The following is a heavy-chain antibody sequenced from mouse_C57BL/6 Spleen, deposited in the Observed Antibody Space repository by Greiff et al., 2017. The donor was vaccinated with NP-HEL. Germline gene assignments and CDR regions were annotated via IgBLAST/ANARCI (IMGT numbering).Heavy chain of an antibody. J-gene: IGHJ4*01. V-gene: IGHV14-1*01. D-gene: IGHD2-2*01. CDR3: TTENGSMDY. Sequence: VQLQQSGAELVRPGASFPFSFPASGFNIKVYYMHWVKQRPEQGLEWSGRIDPEDGDTAYAPKFQGKATMTADTSSNTAYLQLSSLTSEDTAVYYCTTENGSMDYWGQGTSVTVSS. CDR2: IDPEDGDT. CDR1: GFNIKVYY.